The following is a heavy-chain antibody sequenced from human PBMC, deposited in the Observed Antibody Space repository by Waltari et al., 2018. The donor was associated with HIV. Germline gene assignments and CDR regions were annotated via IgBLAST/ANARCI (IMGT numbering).Heavy chain of an antibody. Sequence: EVQLVESGGGFVQRGGSLRRSCAASGFTFSRYWTHWVRQAPGRGLVWVSRINSDGSSTSYADSVKGRFTISRDNAKNTLYLQMNSLRAEDTAVYYCASGSSGGLGYWGQGTLVTVSS. D-gene: IGHD6-19*01. CDR2: INSDGSST. CDR1: GFTFSRYW. CDR3: ASGSSGGLGY. J-gene: IGHJ4*02. V-gene: IGHV3-74*01.